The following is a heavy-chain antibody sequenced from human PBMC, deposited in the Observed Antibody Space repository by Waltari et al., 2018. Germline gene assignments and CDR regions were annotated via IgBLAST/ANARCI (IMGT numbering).Heavy chain of an antibody. V-gene: IGHV4-34*01. CDR2: INHSGST. Sequence: QVQLQQWGAGLLKPSETLSLTCAVYGGSFRGYYWSWIRQPPGKGLEWIGEINHSGSTNYNPSLKSRVTISVDTSKNQFSLKLSSVTAADTAVYYCARLNPARFYGMDVWGQGTTVTVSS. J-gene: IGHJ6*02. CDR1: GGSFRGYY. CDR3: ARLNPARFYGMDV. D-gene: IGHD6-6*01.